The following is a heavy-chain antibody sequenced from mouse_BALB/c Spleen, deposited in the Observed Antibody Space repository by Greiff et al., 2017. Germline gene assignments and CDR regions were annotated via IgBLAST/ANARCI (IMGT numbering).Heavy chain of an antibody. CDR3: ARRYYGYPFYWYFDV. Sequence: SGPELVKPGASVKVSCKASGYAFTSYNMYWVKQSHGKSLEWIGYIDPYNGGTSYNQKFKGKATLTVDKSSSTAYMHLNSLTSEDSAVYYCARRYYGYPFYWYFDVWGAGTTVTVSS. J-gene: IGHJ1*01. CDR2: IDPYNGGT. D-gene: IGHD1-2*01. V-gene: IGHV1S135*01. CDR1: GYAFTSYN.